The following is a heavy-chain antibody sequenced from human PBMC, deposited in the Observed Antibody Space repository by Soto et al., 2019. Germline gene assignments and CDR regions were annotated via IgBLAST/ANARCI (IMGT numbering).Heavy chain of an antibody. Sequence: VQSGAVVKKPGASVTVSCSASGYPVTAYYMHWVRQAPGRGLGWLGGINPATGAAKYTQTFTGRVTMTRDTSTSTVFRELSGLTSEDTAVFYCARGGGVGVAGSAAFDMWGQGTLVTVSS. V-gene: IGHV1-2*02. CDR1: GYPVTAYY. CDR3: ARGGGVGVAGSAAFDM. D-gene: IGHD3-3*01. CDR2: INPATGAA. J-gene: IGHJ3*02.